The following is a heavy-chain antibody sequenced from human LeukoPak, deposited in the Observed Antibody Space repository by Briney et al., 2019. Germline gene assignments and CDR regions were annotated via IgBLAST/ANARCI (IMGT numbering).Heavy chain of an antibody. CDR3: ARLQLWVNYFDY. J-gene: IGHJ4*02. CDR2: INHSGST. CDR1: GGSFSGYY. V-gene: IGHV4-34*01. Sequence: SETRSLTCAVYGGSFSGYYWSWIRQPPGKGLEWIGEINHSGSTNYNPSLKSRVTISVDTSKNQFSLKLSSVTAADTAVYYCARLQLWVNYFDYWGQGTLVTVSS. D-gene: IGHD5-18*01.